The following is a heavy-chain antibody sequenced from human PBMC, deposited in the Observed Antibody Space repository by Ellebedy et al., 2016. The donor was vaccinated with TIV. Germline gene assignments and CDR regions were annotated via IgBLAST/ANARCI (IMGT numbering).Heavy chain of an antibody. D-gene: IGHD4-17*01. CDR3: ARDSRVTTSYYYYGMDV. CDR1: GFTVSSNY. CDR2: ISYDGSNK. Sequence: GGSLRLSCAASGFTVSSNYMSWVRQAPGKGLEWVAVISYDGSNKYYADSVKGRFTISRDNSKNTLYLQMNSLRAEDTAVYFCARDSRVTTSYYYYGMDVWGQGTTVTVSS. J-gene: IGHJ6*02. V-gene: IGHV3-30-3*01.